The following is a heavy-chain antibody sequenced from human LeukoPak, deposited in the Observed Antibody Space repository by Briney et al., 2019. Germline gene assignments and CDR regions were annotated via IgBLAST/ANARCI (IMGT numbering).Heavy chain of an antibody. J-gene: IGHJ6*02. Sequence: ASVKVSCKASGYTLTSYGISWVRQAPGQGLEWMGWISAYNGNTNYAQKLQGRVTMTTDTSTSTAYMELRSLRSDDTAVYYCARVSRVNQAYYYGMDVWGQGTTVTVSS. CDR1: GYTLTSYG. V-gene: IGHV1-18*01. D-gene: IGHD1-14*01. CDR3: ARVSRVNQAYYYGMDV. CDR2: ISAYNGNT.